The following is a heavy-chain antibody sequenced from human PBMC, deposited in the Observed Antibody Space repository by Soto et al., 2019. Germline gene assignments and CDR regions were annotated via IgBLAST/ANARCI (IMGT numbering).Heavy chain of an antibody. CDR1: YGYICSSGVL. D-gene: IGHD2-21*02. J-gene: IGHJ5*02. V-gene: IGHV4-39*01. CDR3: ARHPSDFWFDP. CDR2: IYYSGST. Sequence: LPNSFSYGYICSSGVLWSSNRQPPGKGLEWIGSIYYSGSTYYNPSLKSRITVSVDTSKNQFSLKLSSVTAADTAVYYCARHPSDFWFDPWGQGTRVTVSS.